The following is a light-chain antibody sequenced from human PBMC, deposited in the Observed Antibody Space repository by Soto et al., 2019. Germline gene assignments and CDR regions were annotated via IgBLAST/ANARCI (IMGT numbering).Light chain of an antibody. CDR3: QRYNDWPLT. CDR1: QGVGIT. V-gene: IGKV3-15*01. CDR2: NAF. J-gene: IGKJ4*01. Sequence: EIVMTKSPATLSVSPGEGVTLSCRASQGVGITLAWYQQKPGQTPRLLIYNAFTRATGIPARFSGSGSGTEFTLTINSLQSEDSAVYYCQRYNDWPLTFGGGTKVEVK.